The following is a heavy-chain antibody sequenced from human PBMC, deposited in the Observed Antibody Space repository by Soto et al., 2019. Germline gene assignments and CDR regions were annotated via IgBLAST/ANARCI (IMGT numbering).Heavy chain of an antibody. V-gene: IGHV4-39*01. CDR1: VRSISSSSYY. Sequence: SETLSVICTVPVRSISSSSYYSAWIRQPPGKGLEWIGSIYYSGSTYYNPSLKSRVTISVDTSKNQFSLKLSSVTAADTAVYYCARLQPNYYYGSGSYTPYFDYWGQGTMVTVSS. CDR2: IYYSGST. J-gene: IGHJ4*02. CDR3: ARLQPNYYYGSGSYTPYFDY. D-gene: IGHD3-10*01.